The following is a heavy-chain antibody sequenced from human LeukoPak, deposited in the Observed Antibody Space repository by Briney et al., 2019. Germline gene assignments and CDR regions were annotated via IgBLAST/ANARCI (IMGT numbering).Heavy chain of an antibody. V-gene: IGHV1-2*02. CDR3: AIQPWGSGNNWYFDL. CDR2: ISPNSGGT. J-gene: IGHJ2*01. D-gene: IGHD7-27*01. Sequence: ASVKVSFKPSGYTFSGFYIHWVRQAPGQGLAWMGWISPNSGGTDYAQRFQGRVTMTRDTSISTAYMELSSLRSDDTAVYYCAIQPWGSGNNWYFDLWGRGTLVTVSS. CDR1: GYTFSGFY.